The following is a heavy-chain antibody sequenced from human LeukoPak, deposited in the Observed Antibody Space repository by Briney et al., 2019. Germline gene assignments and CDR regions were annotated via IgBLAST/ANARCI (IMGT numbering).Heavy chain of an antibody. Sequence: SVKVSCKASGGTFSSYAISWVRQAPGQGLEWMGGIIPIFGTANYAQRFQGRVTITADKSTSTAYMELSSLRSEDTAVYYCARGEAAAGYYNWFDPWGQGTLVTVSS. J-gene: IGHJ5*02. CDR1: GGTFSSYA. V-gene: IGHV1-69*06. CDR3: ARGEAAAGYYNWFDP. D-gene: IGHD6-13*01. CDR2: IIPIFGTA.